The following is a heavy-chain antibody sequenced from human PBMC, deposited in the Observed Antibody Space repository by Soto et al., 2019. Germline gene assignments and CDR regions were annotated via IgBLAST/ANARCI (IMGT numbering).Heavy chain of an antibody. CDR3: ARARATIAAAAIFDC. D-gene: IGHD6-13*01. CDR2: ISSSSSYT. Sequence: GGSLRLSCAASGFTFSDYYMSWIRQAPGKGLEWVSYISSSSSYTNYADSVKGRFTISRDNAKNSLYLQMNSLRAEDTAVYYCARARATIAAAAIFDCWGQGTLVTVSS. J-gene: IGHJ4*02. V-gene: IGHV3-11*05. CDR1: GFTFSDYY.